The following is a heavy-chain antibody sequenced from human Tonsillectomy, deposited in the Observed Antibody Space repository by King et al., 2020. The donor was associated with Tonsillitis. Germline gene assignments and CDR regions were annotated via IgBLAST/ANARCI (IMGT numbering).Heavy chain of an antibody. CDR1: GFTFSNYG. J-gene: IGHJ4*02. Sequence: QVQLVESGGGVVQPGRSLRLSCAASGFTFSNYGMHWVRQAPGKGLEWVTFIWYDGSNQYSVDSVKGRFTISRDNSKNTVYLQMNSLRAEDTAVYYCARGPSPGYSSGWYEYYFDHWGQGTLVTVAS. V-gene: IGHV3-33*01. CDR3: ARGPSPGYSSGWYEYYFDH. D-gene: IGHD6-19*01. CDR2: IWYDGSNQ.